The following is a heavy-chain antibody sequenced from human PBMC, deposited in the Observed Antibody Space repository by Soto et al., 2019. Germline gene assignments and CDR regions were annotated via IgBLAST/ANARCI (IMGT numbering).Heavy chain of an antibody. Sequence: SEALYLSCSVSGIYISSSSYHWGWIRHPPGKWLEWIGSIYYSGSTYYNPSLKSRVTISVDTSKNQFSLKLSSVTAADTAVYYCARTIPLIAAAGTYYYYYGMDVWGQGTTVS. J-gene: IGHJ6*02. CDR2: IYYSGST. V-gene: IGHV4-39*01. CDR3: ARTIPLIAAAGTYYYYYGMDV. CDR1: GIYISSSSYH. D-gene: IGHD6-13*01.